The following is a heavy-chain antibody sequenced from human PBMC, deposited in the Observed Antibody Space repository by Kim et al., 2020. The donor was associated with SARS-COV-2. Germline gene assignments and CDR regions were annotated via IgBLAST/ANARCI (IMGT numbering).Heavy chain of an antibody. Sequence: GGSLRLSCAASRFTFGIYAMSWVRQAPGKGLEWVSAISGSGGSTYYADSVKGRFTISRDNSKNTLYLQMNSLRAEDTAVYYCAKDRVLRYFDWQPDDAFDIWGQGTMVTVSS. CDR2: ISGSGGST. J-gene: IGHJ3*02. CDR1: RFTFGIYA. V-gene: IGHV3-23*01. D-gene: IGHD3-9*01. CDR3: AKDRVLRYFDWQPDDAFDI.